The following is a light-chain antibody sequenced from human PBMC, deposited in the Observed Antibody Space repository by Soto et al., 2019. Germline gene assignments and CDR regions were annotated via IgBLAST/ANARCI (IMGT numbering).Light chain of an antibody. Sequence: LTQPASMSVSPGQSITISCTGTSSDVGGYYYVAWYQHHPGKAPKLMIYQVSNRPSGVSNRFSGPKSGNTASLTISGLQAEDEADYHCSSYTSSNNFYVFGTGTKVTVL. CDR1: SSDVGGYYY. V-gene: IGLV2-14*01. CDR2: QVS. CDR3: SSYTSSNNFYV. J-gene: IGLJ1*01.